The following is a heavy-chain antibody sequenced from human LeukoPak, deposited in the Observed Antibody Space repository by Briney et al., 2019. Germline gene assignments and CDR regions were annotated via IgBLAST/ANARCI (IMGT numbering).Heavy chain of an antibody. D-gene: IGHD6-25*01. CDR3: ARGGYRSPRDAFDI. CDR1: GYTFTNSY. J-gene: IGHJ3*02. Sequence: ASVKVSCKASGYTFTNSYLHWVRQAPGQGLEWMGIVSPSGGSTTYAQKFQGRVTMTRDTSTSTVYMELSSLRSEDTAVYYCARGGYRSPRDAFDIWGQGTMVTVSS. V-gene: IGHV1-46*01. CDR2: VSPSGGST.